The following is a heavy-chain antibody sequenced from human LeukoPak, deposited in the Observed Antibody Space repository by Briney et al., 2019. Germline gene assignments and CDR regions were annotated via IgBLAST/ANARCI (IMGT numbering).Heavy chain of an antibody. J-gene: IGHJ4*02. CDR3: ARTSYGGNSQYFDY. Sequence: GYIYYSGSTNYNPSLKSRVTISVDTSKNQFSLKLSSVTAADTAVYYCARTSYGGNSQYFDYWGQGTLVTVSS. V-gene: IGHV4-59*08. CDR2: IYYSGST. D-gene: IGHD4-23*01.